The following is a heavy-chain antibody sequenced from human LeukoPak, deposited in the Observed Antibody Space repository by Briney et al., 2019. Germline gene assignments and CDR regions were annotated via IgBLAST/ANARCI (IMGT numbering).Heavy chain of an antibody. D-gene: IGHD1-26*01. CDR2: MSPSGGTT. J-gene: IGHJ4*02. V-gene: IGHV1-46*01. CDR1: GYTFTTYA. Sequence: ASVKVSCKTSGYTFTTYAIHWVRQAPGQGLEWMGVMSPSGGTTNYAQKFQGRVTMTRDTSTSTVYMDLSSLRSEDTAVYYCARGLGSGQLDYWGQGTLVTVSS. CDR3: ARGLGSGQLDY.